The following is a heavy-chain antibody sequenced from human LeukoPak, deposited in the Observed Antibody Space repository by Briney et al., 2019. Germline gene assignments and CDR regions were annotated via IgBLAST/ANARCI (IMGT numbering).Heavy chain of an antibody. Sequence: PSETLSLTCTVSGGSISSSSYYWGWIRQPPGKGLEWIGSIYYSGSTYYNPSLKSRVTISVDTSKNQFSLKLSSVTAADTAVYYCARRPFTIFGVVRMRYNWFDPWGQGTLVTVSS. V-gene: IGHV4-39*01. CDR1: GGSISSSSYY. CDR2: IYYSGST. D-gene: IGHD3-3*01. J-gene: IGHJ5*02. CDR3: ARRPFTIFGVVRMRYNWFDP.